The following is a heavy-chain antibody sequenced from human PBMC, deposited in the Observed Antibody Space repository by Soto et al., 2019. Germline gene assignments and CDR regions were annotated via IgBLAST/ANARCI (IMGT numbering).Heavy chain of an antibody. CDR2: ISYDGSDQ. CDR3: ARDLMPGAATLQEYFQY. Sequence: QVLLVESGGGVVQPGRSLRLSCAASGFTFSSYAIHWVLQSPGKGLQWVAAISYDGSDQYYADSVKGRFTISRDKSKKALFLQMNSLIPDDTAVYYCARDLMPGAATLQEYFQYWGQGTLVSVSS. V-gene: IGHV3-30-3*01. D-gene: IGHD6-13*01. CDR1: GFTFSSYA. J-gene: IGHJ1*01.